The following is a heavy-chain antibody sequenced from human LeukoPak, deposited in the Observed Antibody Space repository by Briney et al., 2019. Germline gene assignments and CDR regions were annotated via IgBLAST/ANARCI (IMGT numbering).Heavy chain of an antibody. CDR2: IIPILRTP. V-gene: IGHV1-69*11. Sequence: SVKVSCKASGGTFSSYAISWVRQAPGQGLEWMGRIIPILRTPNYAQNFQGRVTITTDESTSTAYMELSSLRSEDTAVYYCARDAGLYGSVPQRNWGQGTVVTVSS. CDR3: ARDAGLYGSVPQRN. D-gene: IGHD3-10*01. J-gene: IGHJ4*02. CDR1: GGTFSSYA.